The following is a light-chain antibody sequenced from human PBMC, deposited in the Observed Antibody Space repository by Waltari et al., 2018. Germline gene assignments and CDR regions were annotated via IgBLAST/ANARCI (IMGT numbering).Light chain of an antibody. CDR3: AAWDDSLNGQNV. V-gene: IGLV1-44*01. J-gene: IGLJ1*01. CDR1: SSNIGSKS. CDR2: SND. Sequence: QSVLTQPPSASGTPGQRVTISCSGTSSNIGSKSVNWYQRLPGTAPKLLIYSNDQRPSGVPDRVYGSQSGTSASLASSGLQSEDEAVYYCAAWDDSLNGQNVFGTGTKVTVL.